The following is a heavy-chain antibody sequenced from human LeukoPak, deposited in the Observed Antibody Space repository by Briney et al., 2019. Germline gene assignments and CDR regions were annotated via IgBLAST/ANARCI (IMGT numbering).Heavy chain of an antibody. CDR2: ISDYNGNT. CDR3: ARDLRIVVAGPFDY. V-gene: IGHV1-18*01. Sequence: ASVKVSCKASGYTFTSYGISWVRQAPGQGLEWMGWISDYNGNTNYAQKLQGRVTMTTDTSTSTAYMELRSLRSDDTAVYYCARDLRIVVAGPFDYWGQGNLVTVSS. CDR1: GYTFTSYG. D-gene: IGHD6-19*01. J-gene: IGHJ4*02.